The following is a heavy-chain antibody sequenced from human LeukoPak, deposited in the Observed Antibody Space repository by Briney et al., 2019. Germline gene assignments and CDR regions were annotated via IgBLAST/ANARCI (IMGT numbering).Heavy chain of an antibody. V-gene: IGHV1-2*02. Sequence: SGSVKVSCKASGYTFTGYYMHWVRQAPGQGLEWMGWINPNSGGTNYAQKFQGRVTMTRDTSISTAYMELSRLRSDDTAVYYCARGGYSYGTKADYWGQGTLVTVSS. CDR1: GYTFTGYY. CDR2: INPNSGGT. J-gene: IGHJ4*02. D-gene: IGHD5-18*01. CDR3: ARGGYSYGTKADY.